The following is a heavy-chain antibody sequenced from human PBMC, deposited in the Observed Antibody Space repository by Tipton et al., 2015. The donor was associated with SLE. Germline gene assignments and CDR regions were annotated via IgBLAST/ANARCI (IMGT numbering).Heavy chain of an antibody. J-gene: IGHJ4*02. D-gene: IGHD2-15*01. CDR1: GFTVSTNY. CDR2: IHYNRDT. Sequence: LRLSCAASGFTVSTNYMNWVRQAPGKGLEWIGYIHYNRDTNYHPSLKSRVTISVDTSKNQLSLKLTSVTAADTAVYYCARGSVVADDFWGQGTLVTVSS. V-gene: IGHV4-59*02. CDR3: ARGSVVADDF.